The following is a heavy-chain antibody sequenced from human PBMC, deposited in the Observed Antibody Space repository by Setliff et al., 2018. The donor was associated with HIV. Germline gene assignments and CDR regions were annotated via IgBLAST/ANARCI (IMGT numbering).Heavy chain of an antibody. CDR2: ISAYTRNT. CDR3: ARSVAPPEVFDI. Sequence: ASVKVSCKASGYTFTGNYIHWVRQAPGQGLEWMGWISAYTRNTNYAQKVQGRVTMTADTSTNTAYMELRSLRSDDTAVYYCARSVAPPEVFDIWGQGTMVTVSS. V-gene: IGHV1-18*04. J-gene: IGHJ3*02. CDR1: GYTFTGNY.